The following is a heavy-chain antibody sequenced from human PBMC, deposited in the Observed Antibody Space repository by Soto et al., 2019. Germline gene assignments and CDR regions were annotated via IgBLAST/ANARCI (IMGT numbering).Heavy chain of an antibody. D-gene: IGHD1-26*01. V-gene: IGHV4-31*03. J-gene: IGHJ4*02. CDR2: IYFSGST. CDR3: ARQGAGGFNYFDY. CDR1: GGSSISGGYY. Sequence: SETLSLTCTISGGSSISGGYYWIWIRQHPGKGLEWIGYIYFSGSTYYNPSLKSRVTISVDTSKNQFSLKLSSVTATDTAVYYCARQGAGGFNYFDYWGQGTLVTVSS.